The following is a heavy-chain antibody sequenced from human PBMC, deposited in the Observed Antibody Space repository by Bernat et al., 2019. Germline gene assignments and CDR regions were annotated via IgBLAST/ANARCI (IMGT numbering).Heavy chain of an antibody. CDR3: ARAGFGTVSYFYYYMDV. Sequence: QVQLVESGGAVVQPGRSLRLSCAASGFTFGSYDMHWVRQAPGKGLEWVALLLSDGSDEYYADSVKGRFTISRDISKNALYLQMNRLRVEDTAVYFCARAGFGTVSYFYYYMDVWGKGTTVAVSS. D-gene: IGHD1-1*01. V-gene: IGHV3-33*01. CDR1: GFTFGSYD. J-gene: IGHJ6*03. CDR2: LLSDGSDE.